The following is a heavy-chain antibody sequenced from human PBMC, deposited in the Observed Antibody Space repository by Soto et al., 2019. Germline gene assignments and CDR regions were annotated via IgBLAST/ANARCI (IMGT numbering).Heavy chain of an antibody. Sequence: QVHLVQSGAEVKKPGASVKVSCKGSGYTFTSYGITWVRQAPGQGLEWMGWISAHNGNTDYAQKVQGRVTVTRDTSPSTAYMALRSLRSDDTAVYSCARGRYGDYWGQGALVTVSS. CDR2: ISAHNGNT. V-gene: IGHV1-18*01. CDR1: GYTFTSYG. CDR3: ARGRYGDY. D-gene: IGHD1-1*01. J-gene: IGHJ4*02.